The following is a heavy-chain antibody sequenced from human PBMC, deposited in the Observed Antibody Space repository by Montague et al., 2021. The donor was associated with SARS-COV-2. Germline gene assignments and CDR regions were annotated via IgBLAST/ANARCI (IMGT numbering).Heavy chain of an antibody. J-gene: IGHJ6*03. D-gene: IGHD3-10*01. CDR1: GGSVSSSPYY. CDR2: ISYSGRT. Sequence: SETLSLTCTVSGGSVSSSPYYWGWIRQPPGRGLEWVGSISYSGRTCFSPSLKSRLTISVDSSENQFSLRLSFVTAADTAVYYCASSYYYGSGTYVYNYYMDVWGKGTTVTVSS. CDR3: ASSYYYGSGTYVYNYYMDV. V-gene: IGHV4-39*01.